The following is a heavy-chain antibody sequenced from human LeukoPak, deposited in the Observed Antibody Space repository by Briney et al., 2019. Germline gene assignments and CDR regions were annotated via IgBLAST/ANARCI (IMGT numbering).Heavy chain of an antibody. CDR2: INPSGGST. Sequence: ASVKLSCKASGYTFTSYYMHWVRQAPGQGLEWMGIINPSGGSTSYAQKFQGRVTMTRDTSTSTVYMELSSLRSEDTAVYYCARDSREISSGWYLTSDWGQGTLVTVSS. CDR3: ARDSREISSGWYLTSD. J-gene: IGHJ4*02. D-gene: IGHD6-19*01. CDR1: GYTFTSYY. V-gene: IGHV1-46*01.